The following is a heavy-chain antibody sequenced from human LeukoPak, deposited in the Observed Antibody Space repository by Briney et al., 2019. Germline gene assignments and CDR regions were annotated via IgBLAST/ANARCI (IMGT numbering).Heavy chain of an antibody. J-gene: IGHJ3*02. V-gene: IGHV1-2*06. CDR2: INPNSGGT. CDR1: GYTFTAYY. CDR3: ARDLSGISSATDAFDM. Sequence: ASVKVSCETSGYTFTAYYIHWVRQAPGQGLEWMGRINPNSGGTDSAQKFQGRVTMARDTSMNTAYMELSRLRSDDTAVYYCARDLSGISSATDAFDMWGQGTMVTVSS. D-gene: IGHD1-14*01.